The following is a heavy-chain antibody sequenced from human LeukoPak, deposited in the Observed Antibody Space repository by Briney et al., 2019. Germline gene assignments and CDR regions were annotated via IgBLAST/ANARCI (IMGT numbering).Heavy chain of an antibody. CDR3: ARAQRQWYTSDALDI. V-gene: IGHV1-18*03. CDR1: GYTFTNYP. J-gene: IGHJ3*02. D-gene: IGHD6-19*01. Sequence: GASVKVSCKASGYTFTNYPITWVRQAPGQGLEWMGWISPYNGNTNYAQKLQGRVTMTTDTSTSTAYMELRSLRSDDMAVYFCARAQRQWYTSDALDIWGQGTMVTVSS. CDR2: ISPYNGNT.